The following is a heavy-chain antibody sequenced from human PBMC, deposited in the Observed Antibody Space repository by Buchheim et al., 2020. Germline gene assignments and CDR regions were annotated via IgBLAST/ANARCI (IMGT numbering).Heavy chain of an antibody. V-gene: IGHV3-30-3*01. Sequence: QVQLVESGGGVVQPGRSLRLSCAASGFTFSSYAMHWVRQAPGKGLVWVAVISYDGSNKYYADSVKGRFTISRDNSKNTLYLQMNSLRAEDTAVYYCARAGVPYSSSWFNNYGMDVWGQGTT. CDR3: ARAGVPYSSSWFNNYGMDV. CDR2: ISYDGSNK. CDR1: GFTFSSYA. D-gene: IGHD6-13*01. J-gene: IGHJ6*02.